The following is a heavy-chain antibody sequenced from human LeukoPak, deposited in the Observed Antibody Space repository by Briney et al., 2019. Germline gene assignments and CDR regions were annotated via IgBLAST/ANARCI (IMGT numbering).Heavy chain of an antibody. CDR2: IYYSGST. J-gene: IGHJ6*02. CDR3: ARVGGSRYYYYYYGMDV. D-gene: IGHD1-26*01. V-gene: IGHV4-61*01. CDR1: GGSISSSSYY. Sequence: PSETLSLTCTVSGGSISSSSYYWSWIRQPPGKGLEWIGYIYYSGSTNYNPSLKSRVTISVDTSKNQFSLKLSSVTAADTAVYYCARVGGSRYYYYYYGMDVWGQGTTVTVSS.